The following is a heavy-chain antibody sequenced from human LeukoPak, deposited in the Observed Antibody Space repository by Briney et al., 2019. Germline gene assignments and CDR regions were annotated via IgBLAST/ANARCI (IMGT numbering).Heavy chain of an antibody. CDR2: INQRGST. J-gene: IGHJ5*02. D-gene: IGHD4-11*01. CDR3: ARDRVTTGGFDP. V-gene: IGHV4-34*01. CDR1: GGSFRKY. Sequence: PSETLSLSCAVYGGSFRKYWSWIRQPPGKGLEWIGEINQRGSTKYNPSLKSRVTISDDTSKKQFSLKLSFVTAADTAVYYCARDRVTTGGFDPWGQGTLVTVSS.